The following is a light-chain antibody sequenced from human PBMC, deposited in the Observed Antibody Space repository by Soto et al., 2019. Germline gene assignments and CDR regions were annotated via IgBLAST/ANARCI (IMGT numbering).Light chain of an antibody. CDR3: SSYAGSNTDVV. V-gene: IGLV2-8*01. CDR1: SSDVGGY. J-gene: IGLJ2*01. CDR2: EVT. Sequence: QSVMTQPPSASGSPGQSVTISCTGTSSDVGGYVSWYQQHPGNAPKLMIYEVTKRPSGVPDRFSGSKSGNTASLTVSGLQAEDEADYYCSSYAGSNTDVVFGGGTKLTVL.